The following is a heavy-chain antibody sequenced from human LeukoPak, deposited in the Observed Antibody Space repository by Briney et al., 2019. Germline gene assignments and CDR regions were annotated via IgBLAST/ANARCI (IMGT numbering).Heavy chain of an antibody. Sequence: GGSLRLSCAASGFTFSSYAMSWVRQAPGKGLGWVSGISGSGGNTYYADSVKGRFTISRDNSKNTLYLQMSSLRAEDTAVYYCAKEAVDYDILTGYYTTGYFDYWGQGTLVTVSP. D-gene: IGHD3-9*01. CDR1: GFTFSSYA. CDR3: AKEAVDYDILTGYYTTGYFDY. CDR2: ISGSGGNT. J-gene: IGHJ4*02. V-gene: IGHV3-23*01.